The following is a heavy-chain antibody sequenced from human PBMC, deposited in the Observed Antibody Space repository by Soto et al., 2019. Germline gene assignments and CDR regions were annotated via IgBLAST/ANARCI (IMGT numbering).Heavy chain of an antibody. CDR2: IYYSGST. J-gene: IGHJ4*02. D-gene: IGHD5-12*01. CDR1: GGSISSGDYY. Sequence: SETLSLTCTVSGGSISSGDYYWSWIRQPPGKGLEWIGYIYYSGSTYYNPSLKSRVTISVDTSKNQFSLKLSSVTAADTAVYYCARENSGYDSIIDYWGQGTLVTVSS. CDR3: ARENSGYDSIIDY. V-gene: IGHV4-30-4*01.